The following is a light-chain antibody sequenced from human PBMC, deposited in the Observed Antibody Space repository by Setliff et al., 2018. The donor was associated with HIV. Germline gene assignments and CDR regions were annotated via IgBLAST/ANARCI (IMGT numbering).Light chain of an antibody. V-gene: IGLV2-23*02. CDR1: TRDASNYNL. Sequence: QSALTQPASVSGSPGQSITISCTGSTRDASNYNLVSWYQQHPGKAPKLIIFEVNKRSSGVSNRFSGSKSGTTASLTISGLQAEDEADYYCCSYAGSATREVMFGGGTK. CDR2: EVN. CDR3: CSYAGSATREVM. J-gene: IGLJ3*02.